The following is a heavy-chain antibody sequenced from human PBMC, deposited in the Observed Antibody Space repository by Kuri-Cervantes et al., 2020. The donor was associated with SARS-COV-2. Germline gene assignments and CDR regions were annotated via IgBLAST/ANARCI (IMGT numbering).Heavy chain of an antibody. Sequence: SETLSLTCAVSGGSISSGGYSWSWIRQPPGKGLEWIGYIYYSGSTYYNPSLKSRVTISVDTSKNQFSLKLSSVTAADTAVYYCARDTGPYDSSGYQRVYAFDIWGQGTMVTVSS. CDR2: IYYSGST. CDR3: ARDTGPYDSSGYQRVYAFDI. V-gene: IGHV4-30-4*08. D-gene: IGHD3-22*01. J-gene: IGHJ3*02. CDR1: GGSISSGGYS.